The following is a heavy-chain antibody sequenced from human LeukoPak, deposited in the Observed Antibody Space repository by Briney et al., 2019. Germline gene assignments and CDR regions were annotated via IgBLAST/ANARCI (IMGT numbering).Heavy chain of an antibody. Sequence: PSETLSLTCTVSGGSTSSYYWSWIRQPPGKGLEWIGYIYYSGSTNYDPSLKSRVTISVDRSKNQFSLKLTSVTAADTAVYYCARDQYSGNDLYYYYGMDVWGQGTTVTVSS. CDR2: IYYSGST. D-gene: IGHD5-12*01. CDR3: ARDQYSGNDLYYYYGMDV. V-gene: IGHV4-59*01. J-gene: IGHJ6*02. CDR1: GGSTSSYY.